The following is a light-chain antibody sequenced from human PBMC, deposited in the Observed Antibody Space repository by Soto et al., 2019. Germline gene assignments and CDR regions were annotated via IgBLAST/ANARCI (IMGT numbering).Light chain of an antibody. CDR2: AAS. J-gene: IGKJ2*01. CDR1: QSVSSSY. CDR3: QQYGDSPPYT. V-gene: IGKV3-20*01. Sequence: DIVLTQSPGTLSLSPGERATLSCRASQSVSSSYLAWYQQKPGQAPRLLIYAASSRATGLPDRFSGSESGTDFTITISRLEPEDFAVYYYQQYGDSPPYTFGQGTKLEIK.